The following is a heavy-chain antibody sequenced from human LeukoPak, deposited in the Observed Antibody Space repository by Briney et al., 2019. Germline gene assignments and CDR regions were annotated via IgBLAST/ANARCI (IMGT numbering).Heavy chain of an antibody. Sequence: GGSLRLSCAASGFTFSSYEMNWVRQAPGKGLEWVSYISSSGSTIYYADSVKGRFTISRDNAKNSLYLQMNSLRAEDTAVYYCARALDDYADYSQDYYYGMDVWGQGTTVTVSS. CDR3: ARALDDYADYSQDYYYGMDV. D-gene: IGHD4-17*01. J-gene: IGHJ6*02. CDR2: ISSSGSTI. V-gene: IGHV3-48*03. CDR1: GFTFSSYE.